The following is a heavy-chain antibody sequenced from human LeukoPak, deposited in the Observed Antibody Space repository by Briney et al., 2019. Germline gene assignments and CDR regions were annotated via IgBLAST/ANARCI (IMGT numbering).Heavy chain of an antibody. CDR1: GYTFTGYY. D-gene: IGHD6-19*01. V-gene: IGHV1-2*02. CDR2: INPNSGAT. J-gene: IGHJ4*02. CDR3: AKESTYSSGWSKFDY. Sequence: ASVKVSCKASGYTFTGYYMHWVRQAPGQGLEWMGWINPNSGATNFAQKFQGRVSMTRDTSISTAYMELSSLRSDDTAVYYCAKESTYSSGWSKFDYWGQGTLVTVSS.